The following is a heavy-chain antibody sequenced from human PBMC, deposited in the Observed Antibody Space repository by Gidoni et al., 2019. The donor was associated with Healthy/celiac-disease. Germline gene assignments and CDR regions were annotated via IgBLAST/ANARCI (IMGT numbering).Heavy chain of an antibody. V-gene: IGHV3-23*01. Sequence: EVQLLESGGGLVQPGGSLRLSCAASGFTFSSYAMSWVRQAPGKGLEWVSAISGSGGSTYYADSVKGRFTISRDNSKNTLYLQMNSLRAEDTAVYYCAKDPSPNLYYDSSGYYYYFDYWGQGTLVTVSS. D-gene: IGHD3-22*01. J-gene: IGHJ4*02. CDR2: ISGSGGST. CDR3: AKDPSPNLYYDSSGYYYYFDY. CDR1: GFTFSSYA.